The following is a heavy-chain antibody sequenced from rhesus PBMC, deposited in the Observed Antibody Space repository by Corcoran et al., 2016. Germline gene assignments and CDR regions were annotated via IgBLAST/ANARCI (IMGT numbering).Heavy chain of an antibody. D-gene: IGHD4-29*01. CDR2: IYGSGWST. CDR1: GGSISSNY. CDR3: ARLTTDY. J-gene: IGHJ4*01. V-gene: IGHV4-160*01. Sequence: QVQLQESGPGLVKPSETLSLTCAVSGGSISSNYWTWIRQPPGKGLEWIGRIYGSGWSTDYHPSLTRRVTISTDTSKNQFSLKLGSGTAADTAVYYCARLTTDYWGQGVLVTVSS.